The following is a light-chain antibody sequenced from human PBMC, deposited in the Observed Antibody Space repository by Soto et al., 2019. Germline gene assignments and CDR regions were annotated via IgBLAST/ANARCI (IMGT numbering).Light chain of an antibody. CDR3: SSYTSSSTLV. CDR1: SSDVGTYNR. CDR2: EVS. Sequence: QSALTQPPSVSGSPGQSVTISCTGTSSDVGTYNRVSWYQQPPGTAPKLMIYEVSNRPSGVSNRFSGSKSGNTASLTISGLQAEDEADYYCSSYTSSSTLVFGGGTKLTVL. J-gene: IGLJ3*02. V-gene: IGLV2-18*02.